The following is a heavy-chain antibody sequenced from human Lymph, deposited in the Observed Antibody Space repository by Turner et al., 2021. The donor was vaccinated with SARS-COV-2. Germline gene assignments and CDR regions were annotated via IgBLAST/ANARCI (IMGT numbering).Heavy chain of an antibody. CDR3: AREMGSGSDY. CDR1: GFTFSSYA. Sequence: QVQLVESGAGAVPPGGPLGLSCTASGFTFSSYAMHWVRQAPGKGLEWLSLISYDGSNKYYAESVKGRVTISRDNSKNTLYLQMNSPRTEDTAVYYCAREMGSGSDYWGQGTLVTVSS. J-gene: IGHJ4*02. CDR2: ISYDGSNK. V-gene: IGHV3-30*04. D-gene: IGHD3-10*01.